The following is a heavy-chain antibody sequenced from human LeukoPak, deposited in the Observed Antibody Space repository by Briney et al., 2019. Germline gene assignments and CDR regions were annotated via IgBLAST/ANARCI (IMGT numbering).Heavy chain of an antibody. J-gene: IGHJ4*02. D-gene: IGHD1-26*01. CDR3: IVGATWGNYFDY. Sequence: VASVKVSCKASGYTFTSYAMHWVRQAPGQRLEWMGWINAGNGNTKYSQKFQGRVTITRDTSASTAYMELSSLRSEDTAVYYCIVGATWGNYFDYWGQGTLVTVSS. CDR1: GYTFTSYA. V-gene: IGHV1-3*01. CDR2: INAGNGNT.